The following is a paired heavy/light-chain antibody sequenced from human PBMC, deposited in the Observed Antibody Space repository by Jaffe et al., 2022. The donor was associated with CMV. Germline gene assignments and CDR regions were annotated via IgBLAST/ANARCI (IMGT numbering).Heavy chain of an antibody. CDR3: AKGIDFWSGLYFDY. V-gene: IGHV3-23*04. Sequence: EVQLVESGGGLVQPGGSLRLSCAASGFTFGSFGSYAVAWVRQAPGKGLEWVSSISASGGTTYYVGSVKGRFTISRDNSKNTLYLQMNNLRADDTAVYYCAKGIDFWSGLYFDYWGRGALVTVSS. D-gene: IGHD3-3*01. CDR2: ISASGGTT. CDR1: GFTFGSFGSYA. J-gene: IGHJ4*02.
Light chain of an antibody. CDR3: SSYAGNSNPTYL. CDR1: SSDVGGYSY. Sequence: QSALTQPPSASGSPGQSVTISCTGTSSDVGGYSYVSWYQHHPGRAPKLLIYEAVKRPSGVPDRFSGSRSGNTASLTVSGLQAEDEADYYCSSYAGNSNPTYLFGTGTKVTVL. CDR2: EAV. J-gene: IGLJ1*01. V-gene: IGLV2-8*01.